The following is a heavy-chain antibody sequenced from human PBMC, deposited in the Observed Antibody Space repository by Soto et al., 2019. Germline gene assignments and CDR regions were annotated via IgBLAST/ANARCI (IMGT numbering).Heavy chain of an antibody. V-gene: IGHV3-7*01. Sequence: EVQLVESGGGLVQPGGSLRLSCAASGFTFSSYWMSWVRQAPGKGLEWVANIKQDGSEKYYGDSVKGRFTISRDNAKNSLYLQMNSLRAEDTAVYYCARSRHGQQLVLGAFDIWGQGTMVTVSS. D-gene: IGHD6-13*01. CDR3: ARSRHGQQLVLGAFDI. CDR1: GFTFSSYW. CDR2: IKQDGSEK. J-gene: IGHJ3*02.